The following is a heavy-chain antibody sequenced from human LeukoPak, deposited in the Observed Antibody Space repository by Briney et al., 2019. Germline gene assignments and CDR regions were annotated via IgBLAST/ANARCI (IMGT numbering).Heavy chain of an antibody. CDR1: GFTFSSYS. CDR2: ISSSSSYI. CDR3: ARDYRWLPFDY. J-gene: IGHJ4*02. D-gene: IGHD5-24*01. Sequence: GESLKISCAASGFTFSSYSMNWVRQAPGKGLEWVSSISSSSSYIYYADSVKGRFTISRDNAKNSLYLQMNSLRAEDTAVYYCARDYRWLPFDYWGQGTLVTVSS. V-gene: IGHV3-21*01.